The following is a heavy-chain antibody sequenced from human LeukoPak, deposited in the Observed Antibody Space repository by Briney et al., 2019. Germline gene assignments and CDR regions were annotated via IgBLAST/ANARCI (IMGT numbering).Heavy chain of an antibody. CDR2: ISSSSSYI. J-gene: IGHJ5*02. V-gene: IGHV3-21*01. D-gene: IGHD3-22*01. Sequence: GGSLRLSCAASGFSFSTYTMNWVRQAPGKGLEWVSSISSSSSYIYYADSVKGRFTISRDNAKNSLYLQMNSLRAEDTAVYYCALRLIEGSNWFDPWGQGTLVTVSS. CDR1: GFSFSTYT. CDR3: ALRLIEGSNWFDP.